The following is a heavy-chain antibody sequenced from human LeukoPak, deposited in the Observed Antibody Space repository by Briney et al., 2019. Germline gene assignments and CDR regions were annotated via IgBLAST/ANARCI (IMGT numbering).Heavy chain of an antibody. D-gene: IGHD6-19*01. CDR2: IAGVSSSR. CDR3: AKDGSKDSIAVADTYFDY. J-gene: IGHJ4*02. CDR1: EFTFSSYS. Sequence: PGGSLRLSCAASEFTFSSYSLTWVRQAPGKGLEWVSSIAGVSSSRYYADSAKGRFTISRDNLKNTLYLEMNRLRAEDTAVYYCAKDGSKDSIAVADTYFDYWGQGTLVTVSS. V-gene: IGHV3-21*01.